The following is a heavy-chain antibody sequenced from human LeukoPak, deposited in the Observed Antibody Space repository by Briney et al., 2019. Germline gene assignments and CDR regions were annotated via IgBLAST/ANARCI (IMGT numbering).Heavy chain of an antibody. V-gene: IGHV3-21*01. Sequence: PGGSLRLSCAASGFTFSSYAMNWARQAPRKGLEWVSSISSSSDYIYYADSLKGRFTISRDNAKNSLFLQMNSLRVEDTAVYYCAREEGGAGLYGFDIWGQGTMVTVSS. CDR3: AREEGGAGLYGFDI. CDR2: ISSSSDYI. J-gene: IGHJ3*02. D-gene: IGHD1-26*01. CDR1: GFTFSSYA.